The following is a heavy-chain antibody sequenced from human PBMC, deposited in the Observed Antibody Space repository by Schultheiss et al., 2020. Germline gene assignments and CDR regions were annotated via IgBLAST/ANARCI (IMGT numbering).Heavy chain of an antibody. CDR1: GFTFSSYA. J-gene: IGHJ6*02. CDR2: ISYDGSNK. V-gene: IGHV3-30-3*01. D-gene: IGHD6-19*01. CDR3: ARDRGSGSRYYYYGMDV. Sequence: GGSLRLSCAASGFTFSSYAMHWVRQAPGKGLEWVAVISYDGSNKYYADSVKGRFTISRDNSKNTLYLQMNSLRAEDTAVYYCARDRGSGSRYYYYGMDVWGQGTTVTGSS.